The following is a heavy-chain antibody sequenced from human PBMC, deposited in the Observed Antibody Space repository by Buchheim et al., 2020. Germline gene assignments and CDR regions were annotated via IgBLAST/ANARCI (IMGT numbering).Heavy chain of an antibody. Sequence: EVQLLESGGGLVQPGGSLRLSCAASGFTFSSYAMSWVRQAPGKGLEWVSAISGSGGSTYCADSVKGRFTISRDNSKNTLYLQMNSLRAEDTAVYYCAKDGYYGSGSLYYYYGMDVWGQGTT. CDR1: GFTFSSYA. D-gene: IGHD3-10*01. V-gene: IGHV3-23*01. CDR2: ISGSGGST. CDR3: AKDGYYGSGSLYYYYGMDV. J-gene: IGHJ6*02.